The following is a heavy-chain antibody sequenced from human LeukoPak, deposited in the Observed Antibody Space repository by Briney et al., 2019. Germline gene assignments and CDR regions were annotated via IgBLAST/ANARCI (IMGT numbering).Heavy chain of an antibody. Sequence: PGGSLRLSCAVSGFTFSNFWMTWVRQVPGKGLQWVANIKPDGTEEYYVDSVKGRFTISRDNAKSSLYLQMNSLRVEDTAVYYCARDRGGLPYWGQGTLVTVSS. CDR3: ARDRGGLPY. V-gene: IGHV3-7*04. CDR1: GFTFSNFW. D-gene: IGHD5-18*01. J-gene: IGHJ4*02. CDR2: IKPDGTEE.